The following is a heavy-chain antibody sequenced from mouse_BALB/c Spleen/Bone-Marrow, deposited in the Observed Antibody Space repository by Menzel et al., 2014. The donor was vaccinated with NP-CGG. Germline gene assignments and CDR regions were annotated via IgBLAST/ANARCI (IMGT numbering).Heavy chain of an antibody. CDR2: IRNKANGYTT. J-gene: IGHJ2*01. Sequence: EVQGVESGGGLVQPGGSLRLSCTTSGFTFTDYYVSWVRQPPGKALEWLGFIRNKANGYTTEYSASVKGPFTISRDNSQSILYLRMNTLRAEDSATYYCARDIRHLGYWGQGTTLTVSS. V-gene: IGHV7-3*02. CDR3: ARDIRHLGY. CDR1: GFTFTDYY.